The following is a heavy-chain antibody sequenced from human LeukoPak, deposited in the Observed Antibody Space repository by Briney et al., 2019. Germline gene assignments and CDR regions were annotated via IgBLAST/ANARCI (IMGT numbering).Heavy chain of an antibody. D-gene: IGHD1-26*01. Sequence: PGGSLRLSCAASGFTFGSYAISWVRQAPGKGLEWVSTIGGGGESTYYADSAKGRFTNSRDNSKNTVYLQMNSLRAEDTAVYYCAKVLSGSQDYWGQGTLVTVFS. CDR3: AKVLSGSQDY. J-gene: IGHJ4*02. V-gene: IGHV3-23*01. CDR1: GFTFGSYA. CDR2: IGGGGEST.